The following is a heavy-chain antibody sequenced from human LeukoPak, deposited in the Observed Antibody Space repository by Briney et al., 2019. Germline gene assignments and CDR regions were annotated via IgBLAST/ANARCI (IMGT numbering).Heavy chain of an antibody. CDR2: INEDGSTT. CDR1: GFTFSSNW. CDR3: ARLGARQMLEY. V-gene: IGHV3-74*01. D-gene: IGHD4-17*01. Sequence: GGSLRLSCAASGFTFSSNWMHWVRQAPGKGLVWVSRINEDGSTTNYADSVKGRSTIFRDNAKNTLYLQMNSLRAEDTAVYYCARLGARQMLEYWGQGTLVTVSS. J-gene: IGHJ4*02.